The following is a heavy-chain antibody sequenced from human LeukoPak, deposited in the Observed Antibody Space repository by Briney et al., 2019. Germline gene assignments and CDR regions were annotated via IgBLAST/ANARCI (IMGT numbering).Heavy chain of an antibody. CDR1: GGSISSHY. V-gene: IGHV4-59*11. J-gene: IGHJ6*02. Sequence: SETLSLTCTVSGGSISSHYWSWLRQPPGKGLEWIGYISYSGSTNYNPSLKSRVTISVDTSKNQFSLKLSSVTAADTAVYYCVREDPRTKVPEGMDVWGQGTTVTVSS. CDR2: ISYSGST. CDR3: VREDPRTKVPEGMDV. D-gene: IGHD4/OR15-4a*01.